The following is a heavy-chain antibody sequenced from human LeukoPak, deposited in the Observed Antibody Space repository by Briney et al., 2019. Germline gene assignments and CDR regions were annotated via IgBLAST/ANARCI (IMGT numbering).Heavy chain of an antibody. CDR1: GFRFSNYA. Sequence: GRSLRLSCAACGFRFSNYAMHWVRQAPGKGLEWVALISYDGSGNYYSDSVKGRFTISRDNSENTLYLQMNSLRAEDTAIYYCARERTGYYIVYWGQGTLVTVSS. D-gene: IGHD2-8*01. V-gene: IGHV3-30*04. CDR2: ISYDGSGN. CDR3: ARERTGYYIVY. J-gene: IGHJ4*02.